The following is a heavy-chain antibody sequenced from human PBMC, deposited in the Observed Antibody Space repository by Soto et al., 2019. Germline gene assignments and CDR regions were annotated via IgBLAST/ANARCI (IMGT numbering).Heavy chain of an antibody. CDR1: GFSFSAYA. CDR3: AKVQIAVAANGYGFDY. J-gene: IGHJ4*02. D-gene: IGHD6-19*01. CDR2: ISGRGDTT. V-gene: IGHV3-23*01. Sequence: EVQLLDSGGGLVQPGGSLRLSCAASGFSFSAYAMSWVRQAPGKGLEWVSSISGRGDTTYYADSVKGRFTISRDNSKNALYLQMSPLRADDTALYFCAKVQIAVAANGYGFDYWGQGTQVTVSS.